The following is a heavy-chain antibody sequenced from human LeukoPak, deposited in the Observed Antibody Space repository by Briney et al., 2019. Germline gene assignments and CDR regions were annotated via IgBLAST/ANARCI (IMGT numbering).Heavy chain of an antibody. CDR1: GFTFSTYN. CDR2: ISSSSNYI. J-gene: IGHJ3*02. Sequence: AGGSLRLSCAASGFTFSTYNMNWVRQAPGKGLECVSSISSSSNYIYYADSVKGRFTISRDNAKNSLYLQMNSLRAEDTDVYYCARDVGASAPDAFDIWGQGTMVTVSS. CDR3: ARDVGASAPDAFDI. D-gene: IGHD1-26*01. V-gene: IGHV3-21*01.